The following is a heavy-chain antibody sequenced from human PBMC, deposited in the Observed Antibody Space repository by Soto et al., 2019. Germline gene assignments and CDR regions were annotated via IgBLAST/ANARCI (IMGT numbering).Heavy chain of an antibody. D-gene: IGHD6-13*01. Sequence: PGGSLRLSCAASGFTFSDHYMDWVRQAPGKGLEWVGRTRNKANSYTTEYAASVKGRFTISRDDSKNSLYRQMNSLKPEDTAVYYCASTIAAAGHGYFQHWGQGTLVTVSS. V-gene: IGHV3-72*01. J-gene: IGHJ1*01. CDR3: ASTIAAAGHGYFQH. CDR2: TRNKANSYTT. CDR1: GFTFSDHY.